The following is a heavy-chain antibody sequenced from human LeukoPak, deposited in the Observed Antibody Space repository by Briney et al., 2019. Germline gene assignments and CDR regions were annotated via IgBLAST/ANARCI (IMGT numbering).Heavy chain of an antibody. CDR3: ARQGYSGHSQGAADY. CDR1: GYTFSIYG. J-gene: IGHJ4*02. CDR2: ISAYNGNT. D-gene: IGHD4-23*01. Sequence: ASLRVSCKASGYTFSIYGFSWVRHTPGQGLEWMGWISAYNGNTNYAQKFQGRVTMTTDTSTSTAHMELRSLTSDDTAVYYCARQGYSGHSQGAADYWGQGTLVTVSS. V-gene: IGHV1-18*01.